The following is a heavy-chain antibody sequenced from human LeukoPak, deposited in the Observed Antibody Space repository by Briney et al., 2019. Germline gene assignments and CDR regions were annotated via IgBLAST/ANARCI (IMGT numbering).Heavy chain of an antibody. Sequence: NPGGSLRLSCAASRFTFSDYYMTWIRLAPGRGLEWVSYISHSGSDKSYADSVKGRFTISRDNARKSLYLQMNSLRVDDTAVYYCARVGIIVAAGTSDFWGQGTLVTVSS. V-gene: IGHV3-11*01. J-gene: IGHJ4*02. CDR3: ARVGIIVAAGTSDF. CDR2: ISHSGSDK. D-gene: IGHD6-13*01. CDR1: RFTFSDYY.